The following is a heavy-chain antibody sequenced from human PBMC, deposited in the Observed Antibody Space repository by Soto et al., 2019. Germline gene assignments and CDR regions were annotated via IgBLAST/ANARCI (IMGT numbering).Heavy chain of an antibody. CDR1: GFTLSSYW. V-gene: IGHV3-74*01. CDR3: STEEGSGWYSAYFDL. CDR2: INSDGSST. J-gene: IGHJ2*01. D-gene: IGHD6-19*01. Sequence: EVQLVESGGGLVQPGGSLRLSCAASGFTLSSYWMHWVRQAPGKGLVWVSRINSDGSSTTYADSVKGRFTISRDNAKNTLYLQMNSLRAEDTAVYYCSTEEGSGWYSAYFDLWGRGTLVTVSS.